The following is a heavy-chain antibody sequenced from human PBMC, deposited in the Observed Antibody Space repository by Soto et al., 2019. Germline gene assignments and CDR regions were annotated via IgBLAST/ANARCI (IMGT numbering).Heavy chain of an antibody. CDR1: GGSFSGYY. V-gene: IGHV4-34*01. J-gene: IGHJ4*02. CDR2: INHSGST. Sequence: SETLSLTCAVYGGSFSGYYWSWIRQPPGKGLEWIGEINHSGSTNYNPSLKSRVTISVDTSKNQFSLKPSSVTAADTAVYYCARGGPRTPTDYWGQGTLVTVSS. CDR3: ARGGPRTPTDY.